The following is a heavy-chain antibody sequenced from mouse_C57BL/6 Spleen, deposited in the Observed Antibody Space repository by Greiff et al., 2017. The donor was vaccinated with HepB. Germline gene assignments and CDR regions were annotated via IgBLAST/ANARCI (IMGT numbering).Heavy chain of an antibody. CDR3: ARSMIRTGTGNYWYFDV. J-gene: IGHJ1*03. CDR2: IYPRSGNT. V-gene: IGHV1-81*01. D-gene: IGHD2-3*01. Sequence: VQLQQSGAELARPGASVKLSCKASGYTFTSYGISWVKQRTGQGLEWIGEIYPRSGNTYYNEKFKGKATLTADKSSSTAYMELRSLTSEDSAVYFCARSMIRTGTGNYWYFDVWGTGTTVTVSS. CDR1: GYTFTSYG.